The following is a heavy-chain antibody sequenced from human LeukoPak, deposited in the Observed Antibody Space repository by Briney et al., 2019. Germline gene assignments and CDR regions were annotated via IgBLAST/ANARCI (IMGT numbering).Heavy chain of an antibody. Sequence: SETLSLTCTVSGGSISSSSYYWGWIRQPPGKGLEWIGEINHSGSTNYNPSLKSRVTISVDTSKNQFSLKLSSVTAADTAVYYCARVWGQAGRYYYYYMDVWGKGTTVTISS. CDR1: GGSISSSSYY. CDR3: ARVWGQAGRYYYYYMDV. CDR2: INHSGST. J-gene: IGHJ6*03. V-gene: IGHV4-39*07. D-gene: IGHD3-16*01.